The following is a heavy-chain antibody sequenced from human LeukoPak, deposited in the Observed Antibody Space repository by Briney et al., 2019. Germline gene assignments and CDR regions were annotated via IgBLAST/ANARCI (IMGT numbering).Heavy chain of an antibody. CDR1: GYSISSGYY. V-gene: IGHV4-38-2*02. J-gene: IGHJ3*02. Sequence: SETLSLTCTVSGYSISSGYYWGWIRQPPGKGLEWIGSIYHSGSTYYNPSLKSRVTISVDTSKNQFSLKLSSVTAADTAVYYCASPIQKYSSSPSAFDIWGQGTMVTVSS. D-gene: IGHD6-6*01. CDR3: ASPIQKYSSSPSAFDI. CDR2: IYHSGST.